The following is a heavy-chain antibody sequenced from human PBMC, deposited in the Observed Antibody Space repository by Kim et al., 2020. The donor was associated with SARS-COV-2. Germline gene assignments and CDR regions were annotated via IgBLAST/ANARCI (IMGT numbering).Heavy chain of an antibody. CDR2: T. V-gene: IGHV1-3*01. CDR3: AREGGYGDFDY. D-gene: IGHD4-17*01. J-gene: IGHJ4*02. Sequence: TKYSQKFQGRVTSTRDTSASTAYMELSSLRSEDTAVYYCAREGGYGDFDYWGQGTLVTVSS.